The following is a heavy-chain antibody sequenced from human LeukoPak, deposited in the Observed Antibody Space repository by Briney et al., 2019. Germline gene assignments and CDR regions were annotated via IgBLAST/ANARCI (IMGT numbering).Heavy chain of an antibody. CDR1: GFAASGFTFSTFG. J-gene: IGHJ4*02. CDR3: AKASTVTTRGGWY. Sequence: GGSLRLSCAASGFAASGFTFSTFGMHWVRQAPGKGLEWVANIKQDGSEKHYMDSVKGRFTISRDNAKNSLYLQMNSLRAEDTAVYYCAKASTVTTRGGWYWGQGTLVTVSS. V-gene: IGHV3-7*01. CDR2: IKQDGSEK. D-gene: IGHD4-17*01.